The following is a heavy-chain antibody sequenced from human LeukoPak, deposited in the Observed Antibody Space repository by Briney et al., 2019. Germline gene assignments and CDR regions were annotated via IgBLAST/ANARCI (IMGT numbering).Heavy chain of an antibody. CDR1: GFTFSSYS. CDR2: ISSSSSYR. V-gene: IGHV3-21*01. D-gene: IGHD6-19*01. Sequence: PGGSLRLSCAASGFTFSSYSMNWVRQAPGKGLEWVSSISSSSSYRYYADSVKGRFTISRDNAENSLYLQMNSLRAEDTAVYYCARASAVAGTRHYWGQGTLVTVSS. CDR3: ARASAVAGTRHY. J-gene: IGHJ4*02.